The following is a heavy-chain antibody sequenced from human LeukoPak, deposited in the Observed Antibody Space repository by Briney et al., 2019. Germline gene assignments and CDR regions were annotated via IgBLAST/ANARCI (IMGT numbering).Heavy chain of an antibody. D-gene: IGHD3-22*01. V-gene: IGHV3-15*01. CDR1: GFTFSNAW. Sequence: GGSLRLSCAASGFTFSNAWMSWVRQAPGKGLEWVGRIKSKTDGGTTDYAAPVKGRFTISRDDSKNTLYLQMNSLKTEDTAVYYCAKGYYYDSSGYYDDAFDIWGQGTMVTVSS. CDR2: IKSKTDGGTT. J-gene: IGHJ3*02. CDR3: AKGYYYDSSGYYDDAFDI.